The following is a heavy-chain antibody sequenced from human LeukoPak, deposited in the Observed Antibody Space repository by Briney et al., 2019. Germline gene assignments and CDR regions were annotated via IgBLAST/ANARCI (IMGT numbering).Heavy chain of an antibody. CDR2: IWYDGSNK. D-gene: IGHD3-10*01. CDR3: VRDGQELMARGALDDY. CDR1: GFTFSTYG. J-gene: IGHJ4*02. V-gene: IGHV3-33*01. Sequence: PGGSLRLSCAASGFTFSTYGMHWVRQAPGKGLEWVAVIWYDGSNKYYADSVKGRFTISRDNSKNTLYLQMNSLRAEDTAMYYCVRDGQELMARGALDDYWGQGTLVTVSS.